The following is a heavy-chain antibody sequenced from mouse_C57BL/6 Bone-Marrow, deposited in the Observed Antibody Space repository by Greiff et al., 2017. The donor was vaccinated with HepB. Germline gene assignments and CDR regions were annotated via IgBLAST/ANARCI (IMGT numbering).Heavy chain of an antibody. CDR1: GYTFTSYW. CDR2: IHPNSGST. J-gene: IGHJ4*01. D-gene: IGHD1-1*01. V-gene: IGHV1-64*01. CDR3: ARVSYYGSFYAMDY. Sequence: QVQLQQSGAELVKPGASVKLSCKASGYTFTSYWMHWVKQRPGQGLEWIGMIHPNSGSTNYNEKFKSKATLTVDKSSSTAYMQLSSLTSEDSAVYYCARVSYYGSFYAMDYWGQGTSVTVSS.